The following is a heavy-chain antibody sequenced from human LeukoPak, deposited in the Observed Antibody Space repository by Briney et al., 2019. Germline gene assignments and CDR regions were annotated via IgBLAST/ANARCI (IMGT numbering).Heavy chain of an antibody. CDR1: GFTFSSYW. Sequence: QPGGSLRLSCVASGFTFSSYWMHWVRQDPGKGLVWVSRINGDGSTTTYADSVRGRFTISRDNAKNSLYLQMNSLRAEDTAVYYCARDGSYYGSGSGYWGQGTLVTVSS. CDR3: ARDGSYYGSGSGY. D-gene: IGHD3-10*01. CDR2: INGDGSTT. J-gene: IGHJ4*02. V-gene: IGHV3-74*01.